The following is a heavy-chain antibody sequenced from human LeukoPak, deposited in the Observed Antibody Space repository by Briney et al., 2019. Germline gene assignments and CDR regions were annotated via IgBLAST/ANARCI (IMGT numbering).Heavy chain of an antibody. CDR1: GYTLTELS. CDR3: ATDKGDGSGSYIDY. J-gene: IGHJ4*02. V-gene: IGHV1-24*01. D-gene: IGHD3-10*01. CDR2: FDPEDGET. Sequence: ASVKVSCKVSGYTLTELSMHWVRQAPGKGLEWMGGFDPEDGETIYAQKFQGRVTMTEDTSTDTAYMELSSLRSEDTAVYYCATDKGDGSGSYIDYWGQGTLVTVSS.